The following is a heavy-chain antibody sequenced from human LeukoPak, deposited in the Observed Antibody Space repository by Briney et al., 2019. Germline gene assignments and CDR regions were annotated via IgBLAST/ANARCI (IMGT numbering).Heavy chain of an antibody. V-gene: IGHV4-59*01. CDR1: GGSISSYY. Sequence: SETLSLTCTVSGGSISSYYWSWIRQPPGKGLEWIGYIYYSGSTNYNPSLKSRVTISVDTSKNQFSLKLSSVTAADTAVYYCARDRSSGWSAGFDPWGQGTLVIVSS. D-gene: IGHD6-19*01. CDR2: IYYSGST. J-gene: IGHJ5*02. CDR3: ARDRSSGWSAGFDP.